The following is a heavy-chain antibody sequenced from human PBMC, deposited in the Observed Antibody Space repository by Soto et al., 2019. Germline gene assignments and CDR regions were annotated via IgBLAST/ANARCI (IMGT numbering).Heavy chain of an antibody. D-gene: IGHD5-12*01. CDR1: GFTFSSYS. V-gene: IGHV3-21*01. CDR2: ISSSSSYI. Sequence: SLRLSCAASGFTFSSYSMNWVRQAPGKGLEWVSSISSSSSYIYYADSVKGRFTISRDNAKNSLYLQMNSLRAEDTAVYYCARAGDGYNPPDYWGQGTLVTVSS. CDR3: ARAGDGYNPPDY. J-gene: IGHJ4*02.